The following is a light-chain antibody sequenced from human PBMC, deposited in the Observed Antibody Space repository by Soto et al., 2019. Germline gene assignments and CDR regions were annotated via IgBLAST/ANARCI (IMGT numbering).Light chain of an antibody. CDR3: GTWDSGLNAGV. CDR1: SSNIGRNY. V-gene: IGLV1-51*01. CDR2: DDS. J-gene: IGLJ1*01. Sequence: QSVLTQPPSVSAAPGQTVTLSCSGTSSNIGRNYVSWYQQFPGTAPKLLVYDDSDRPSGMPDRFSGSRSGTSATLGITGLQTGDEAEYYCGTWDSGLNAGVFGTGTKGTGL.